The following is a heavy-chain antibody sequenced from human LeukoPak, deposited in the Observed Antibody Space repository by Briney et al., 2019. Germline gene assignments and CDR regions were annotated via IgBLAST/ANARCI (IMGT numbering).Heavy chain of an antibody. CDR3: AREADVVVAATIDRAFDI. J-gene: IGHJ3*02. CDR2: IEDDGSEK. D-gene: IGHD2-15*01. CDR1: GFTFSSYW. Sequence: GGSLRLSCTTSGFTFSSYWMSWVRQAPGKGLEWVANIEDDGSEKYYVDSVKGRFTISRDNAKNSLYLQMNSLRAEDTAVYYCAREADVVVAATIDRAFDIWGQGTMVTVSS. V-gene: IGHV3-7*01.